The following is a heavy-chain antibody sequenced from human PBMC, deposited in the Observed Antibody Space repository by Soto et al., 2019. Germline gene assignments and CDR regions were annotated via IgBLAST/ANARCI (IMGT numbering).Heavy chain of an antibody. CDR1: GFTFRSYA. J-gene: IGHJ6*02. CDR3: ARGLVVPAARLNHYYYYGMDV. D-gene: IGHD2-2*01. Sequence: QVQLVESGGGVVQPGRSLRLSCAASGFTFRSYAMYWVRQAPGKGLEWVAMISFDGSNKYHADSVKGRFNISRDNSKNTLYLQMNSLRVEDTAVYYCARGLVVPAARLNHYYYYGMDVWGQGTTVTVSS. CDR2: ISFDGSNK. V-gene: IGHV3-30-3*01.